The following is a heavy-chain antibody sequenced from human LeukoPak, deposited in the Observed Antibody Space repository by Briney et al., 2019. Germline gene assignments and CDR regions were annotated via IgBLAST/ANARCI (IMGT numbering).Heavy chain of an antibody. CDR3: ARNGITIFGVVTILDY. D-gene: IGHD3-3*01. CDR2: ISAYNGNT. J-gene: IGHJ4*02. Sequence: GASVKVSCKASGYTFTSYGTSWVRQAPGQGLEWMGWISAYNGNTNYAQKLQGRVTMTTDTSTSTAYMELRSLRSDDTAVYYCARNGITIFGVVTILDYWGQRTLVTVSS. V-gene: IGHV1-18*01. CDR1: GYTFTSYG.